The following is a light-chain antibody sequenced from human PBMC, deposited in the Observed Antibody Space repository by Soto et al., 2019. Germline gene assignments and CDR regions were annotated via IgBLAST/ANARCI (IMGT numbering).Light chain of an antibody. Sequence: EIVMTQSPATLSVSPGERATLSCRASQSVSSNLAWYQQKPGQAPRLLIYAASTRATGIPARFSGSGSGTEFTLTISSLQSEDFAVYSCQQYNNWPRTFGQGTKVEIK. CDR1: QSVSSN. V-gene: IGKV3-15*01. CDR3: QQYNNWPRT. J-gene: IGKJ1*01. CDR2: AAS.